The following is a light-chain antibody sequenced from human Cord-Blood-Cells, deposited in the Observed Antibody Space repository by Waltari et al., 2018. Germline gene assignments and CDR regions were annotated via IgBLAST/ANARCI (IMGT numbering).Light chain of an antibody. V-gene: IGLV2-14*01. Sequence: QSALTQPASVSGSPGQSITISCTGTSSDVGGYNYVSWYQQQPGKAPKPMIYDVSNRPSGVSNRFSGSKSGNTASLTISGLQAEDEADYYCSSYTSSSTPYVFGPGTKVTVL. CDR1: SSDVGGYNY. CDR2: DVS. J-gene: IGLJ1*01. CDR3: SSYTSSSTPYV.